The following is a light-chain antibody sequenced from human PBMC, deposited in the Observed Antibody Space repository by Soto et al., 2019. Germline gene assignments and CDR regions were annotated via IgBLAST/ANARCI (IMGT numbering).Light chain of an antibody. J-gene: IGKJ5*01. V-gene: IGKV3-20*01. CDR1: QSVSRR. CDR3: QHYGEPPIT. CDR2: GAS. Sequence: EIVLTQSPGTLSLSPGGRATLSCRASQSVSRRLAWYQHRPGQSPRLLISGASMRASGVPVRCSGSGSGTDFTLPLRRLEPEAFAVYYCQHYGEPPITFGLGTRLEV.